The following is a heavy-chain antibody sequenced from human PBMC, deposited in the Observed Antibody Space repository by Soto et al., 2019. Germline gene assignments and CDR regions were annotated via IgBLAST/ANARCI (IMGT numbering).Heavy chain of an antibody. V-gene: IGHV1-69*01. J-gene: IGHJ3*02. CDR1: GGTFSSYA. CDR3: ASSFNYRLDDISTGDAFDI. Sequence: QVQLVQSGAEVKKPGSSVKVSCKASGGTFSSYAISWVRQAPGQGLEWMGGIIPIFGTANYAQKFQGRVTITADESTSTAYMELSSLRSEDTAVYYCASSFNYRLDDISTGDAFDIWGQGTMVTVSS. CDR2: IIPIFGTA. D-gene: IGHD3-9*01.